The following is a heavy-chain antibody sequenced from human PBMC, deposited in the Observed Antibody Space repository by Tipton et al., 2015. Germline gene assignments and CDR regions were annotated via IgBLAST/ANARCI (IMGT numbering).Heavy chain of an antibody. CDR2: ISDSSNYI. CDR1: GGSFSGYY. D-gene: IGHD4-17*01. V-gene: IGHV3-21*01. J-gene: IGHJ3*01. Sequence: LSLTCAVYGGSFSGYYWNWVRQAPGKGLEWVSSISDSSNYIYYADSVKGRFTISRDNAKNSLYLQMNSLRAEDTAVYYCAREGYGDYNLAFDFWGQGTMVTVSS. CDR3: AREGYGDYNLAFDF.